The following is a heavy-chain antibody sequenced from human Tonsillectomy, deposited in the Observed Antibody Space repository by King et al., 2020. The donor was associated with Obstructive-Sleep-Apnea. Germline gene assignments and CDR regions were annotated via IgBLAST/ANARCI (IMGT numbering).Heavy chain of an antibody. D-gene: IGHD1-1*01. CDR3: ATNIWNDAYYYYGMDV. CDR1: GYSLTEIS. J-gene: IGHJ6*02. V-gene: IGHV1-24*01. CDR2: FDRGDGET. Sequence: VQLVQSGAEVKKPGASVKVSCKVSGYSLTEISIHWVRQAPGKGLEWMGGFDRGDGETMYAQKFQGRVTVTEDTSTDTAYMALSSLRSEDTAVYYCATNIWNDAYYYYGMDVWGQGTTVTVS.